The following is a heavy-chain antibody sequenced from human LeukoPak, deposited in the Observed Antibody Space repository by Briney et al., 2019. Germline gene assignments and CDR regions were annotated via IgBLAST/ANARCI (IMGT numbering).Heavy chain of an antibody. Sequence: GGSLRLSCAASGFTFSSYSMNWVRQAPGKGLEWVSYISSSSSTIYYADSVKGRFTISRDNAKNSLYLQMNSLRAEDTAVYYCARDGRTGTTSRAWFDPWGQGTLVTVSS. D-gene: IGHD1-1*01. CDR2: ISSSSSTI. CDR1: GFTFSSYS. CDR3: ARDGRTGTTSRAWFDP. J-gene: IGHJ5*02. V-gene: IGHV3-48*01.